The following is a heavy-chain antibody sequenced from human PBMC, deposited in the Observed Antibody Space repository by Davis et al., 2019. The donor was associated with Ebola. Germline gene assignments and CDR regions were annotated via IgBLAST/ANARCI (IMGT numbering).Heavy chain of an antibody. V-gene: IGHV4-39*01. CDR3: ARVIGSTTGWFDP. Sequence: SETLSLTCTVSGGSISSSSYYWGWIRQPPGKGLEWIGSIYYGGSTYYNPSLKSRVTISVDTSKNQFSLKLSSVTAADTAVYYCARVIGSTTGWFDPWGQGTLVTVSS. D-gene: IGHD4-17*01. CDR1: GGSISSSSYY. J-gene: IGHJ5*02. CDR2: IYYGGST.